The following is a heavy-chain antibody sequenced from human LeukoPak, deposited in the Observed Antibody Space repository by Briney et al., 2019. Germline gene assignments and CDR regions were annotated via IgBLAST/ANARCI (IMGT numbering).Heavy chain of an antibody. CDR1: GYTFTGYY. CDR3: ARAVTTRTKINWFDP. J-gene: IGHJ5*02. CDR2: INPSGGST. V-gene: IGHV1-46*01. Sequence: ASVKVSCKASGYTFTGYYMHWVRQASGQGLEWMGIINPSGGSTSYAQKFQGRVTMTRDTSTSTVYMELSSLRSEDTAVYYCARAVTTRTKINWFDPWGQGTLVTVSS. D-gene: IGHD4-4*01.